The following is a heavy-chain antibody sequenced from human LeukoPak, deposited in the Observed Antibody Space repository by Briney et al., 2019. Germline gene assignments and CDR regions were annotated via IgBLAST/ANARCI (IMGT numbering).Heavy chain of an antibody. CDR1: GDSVSRSDSY. CDR2: IYYSGRT. V-gene: IGHV4-39*01. CDR3: ARRRYYDGSGYLE. J-gene: IGHJ1*01. Sequence: SETLSLTCSVSGDSVSRSDSYWDWIRQPPGKGLEWIGTIYYSGRTYYSPSLKSRVTMSVDPSNNQFSMTLRSVTAADTAVYYCARRRYYDGSGYLEWGQGTLLSVSS. D-gene: IGHD3-22*01.